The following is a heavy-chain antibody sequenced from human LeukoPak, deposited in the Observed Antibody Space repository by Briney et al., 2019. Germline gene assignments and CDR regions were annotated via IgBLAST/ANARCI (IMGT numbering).Heavy chain of an antibody. J-gene: IGHJ6*02. Sequence: SETLSLTCTVSGGSISSYYWSWIRQPAGKGLEWIGRIYTSGSTNYNPSLKSRVTMSVDTSKNQFSLKLSSVTAADTAVYYCARDSATYYYGSGSYIAPNYYYYYGMDVWGQGTTVTVSS. D-gene: IGHD3-10*01. CDR2: IYTSGST. V-gene: IGHV4-4*07. CDR1: GGSISSYY. CDR3: ARDSATYYYGSGSYIAPNYYYYYGMDV.